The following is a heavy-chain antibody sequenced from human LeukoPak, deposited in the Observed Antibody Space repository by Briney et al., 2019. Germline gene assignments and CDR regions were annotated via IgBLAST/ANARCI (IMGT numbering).Heavy chain of an antibody. J-gene: IGHJ3*02. Sequence: GRSLRLSCAASGFTFRTYAIHWVRQAPGKGLEWVAVISYDGGNKYYADSVKGRFTISRDNSKNTLYLQMNSLRAEDTAVYYCARDQDDAFDIWGQGTVVTVSS. V-gene: IGHV3-30*14. CDR2: ISYDGGNK. CDR3: ARDQDDAFDI. CDR1: GFTFRTYA.